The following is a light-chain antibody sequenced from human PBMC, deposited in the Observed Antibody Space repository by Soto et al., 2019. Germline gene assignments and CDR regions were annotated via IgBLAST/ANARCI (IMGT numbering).Light chain of an antibody. CDR3: QQYGNSPS. J-gene: IGKJ2*01. CDR2: GAT. CDR1: QRVCGSS. V-gene: IGKV3-20*01. Sequence: VLTQSPGILSLSPGDRATLSCRSSQRVCGSSLAWYQQKPGQAPRVLFYGATTRATGVPDRFSANGSGADFTLTISRLEPGDFGVNHCQQYGNSPSFGPGTKLEIK.